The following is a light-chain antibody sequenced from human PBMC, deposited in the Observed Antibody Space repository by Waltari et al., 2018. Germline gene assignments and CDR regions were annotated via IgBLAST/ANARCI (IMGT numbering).Light chain of an antibody. CDR2: AAS. Sequence: IQMTQSPSSLSASVGDTVTVNCRASQSISNCLNWYQQKPGKAPNLLIYAASSLETGVPSRFSGSGSGTDFTLTISSLQPDDFGTYYCQQSYNTPPVTFGPGTKVDIK. CDR1: QSISNC. CDR3: QQSYNTPPVT. J-gene: IGKJ1*01. V-gene: IGKV1-39*01.